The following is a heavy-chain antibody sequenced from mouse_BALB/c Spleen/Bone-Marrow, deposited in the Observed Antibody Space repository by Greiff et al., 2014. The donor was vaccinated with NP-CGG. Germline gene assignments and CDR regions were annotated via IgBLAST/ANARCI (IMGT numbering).Heavy chain of an antibody. V-gene: IGHV1-87*01. CDR3: ARNYYYASSWSAMDY. J-gene: IGHJ4*01. CDR1: GYTFTSYW. D-gene: IGHD1-1*01. Sequence: VQLQQSGAELARPGASVKLSCKASGYTFTSYWMQWVKQRPGQGLEWIGTIYPGDGDARYTQKFKGKATLTADKSSSTAYMQLSGLASEDSAVYYCARNYYYASSWSAMDYWGQGTSVTVSS. CDR2: IYPGDGDA.